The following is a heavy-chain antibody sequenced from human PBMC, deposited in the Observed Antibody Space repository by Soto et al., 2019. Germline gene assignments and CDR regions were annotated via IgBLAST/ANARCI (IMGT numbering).Heavy chain of an antibody. J-gene: IGHJ4*02. CDR3: ASLNDYGDYYFDY. V-gene: IGHV4-34*01. D-gene: IGHD4-17*01. Sequence: SETLSLTCAVYGGSFSGYYWSWIRQPPGKGLEWIGEINHSGSTNYNPSLKSRVTISVDTSKNQFSLELSSVTAADTAVYYCASLNDYGDYYFDYWGQGTLVTVSS. CDR2: INHSGST. CDR1: GGSFSGYY.